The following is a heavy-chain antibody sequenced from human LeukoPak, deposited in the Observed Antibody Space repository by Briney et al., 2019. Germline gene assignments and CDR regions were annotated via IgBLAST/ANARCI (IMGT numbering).Heavy chain of an antibody. V-gene: IGHV1-46*01. CDR3: ARVGYSGSYAGVDY. D-gene: IGHD1-26*01. Sequence: GSVTVSCMASGYTFTSYYMHWVRQAPGQGLEWMGIINQGGESTTYVHKFQGRVTMTRDMSTSTVYMEHSSLRSEDTAVYYCARVGYSGSYAGVDYWGQGTLVTVSS. CDR2: INQGGEST. CDR1: GYTFTSYY. J-gene: IGHJ4*02.